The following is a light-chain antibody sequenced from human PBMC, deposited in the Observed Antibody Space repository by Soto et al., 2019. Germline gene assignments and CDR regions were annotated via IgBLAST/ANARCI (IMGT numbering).Light chain of an antibody. CDR1: QGISSY. CDR3: QQSYSILRT. V-gene: IGKV1-9*01. J-gene: IGKJ3*01. Sequence: DIQLTQSPSFLSASVGDRVTITCRASQGISSYLAWYQQKPGKAPKLLIYAASTLQSGVPSRFSGSGSGTDFTLTITSLQPEDFATYYCQQSYSILRTFGPGTKVDIK. CDR2: AAS.